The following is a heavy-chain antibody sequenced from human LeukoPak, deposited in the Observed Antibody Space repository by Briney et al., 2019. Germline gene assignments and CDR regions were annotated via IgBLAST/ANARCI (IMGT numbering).Heavy chain of an antibody. D-gene: IGHD3-22*01. Sequence: SVKVSCKASGGTFSSYAISWVRQAPGQGLEWMGGIIPIFGTANYAQKFQGRVTITADESTSTAYMELSSLRSEDTAVYYCARENPYYYDSSGYYYAGYWGQGTLVTVSS. V-gene: IGHV1-69*13. J-gene: IGHJ4*02. CDR1: GGTFSSYA. CDR3: ARENPYYYDSSGYYYAGY. CDR2: IIPIFGTA.